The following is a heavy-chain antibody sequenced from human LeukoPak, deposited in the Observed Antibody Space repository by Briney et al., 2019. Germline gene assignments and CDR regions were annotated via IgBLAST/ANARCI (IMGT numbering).Heavy chain of an antibody. J-gene: IGHJ5*02. V-gene: IGHV3-11*01. CDR2: ISSSGSTI. CDR1: GFTFSDYY. CDR3: ARGMVATNSNWFDP. Sequence: GGSLRLSCAASGFTFSDYYMSWIRQAPGKWLEWVSYISSSGSTIYYADSVKGRFTISRDNAKNSLYLQMNSLRAEDTAVYYCARGMVATNSNWFDPWGQGTLVTVSS. D-gene: IGHD5-12*01.